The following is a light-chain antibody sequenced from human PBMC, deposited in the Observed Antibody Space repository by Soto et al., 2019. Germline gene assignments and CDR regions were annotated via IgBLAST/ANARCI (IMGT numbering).Light chain of an antibody. J-gene: IGKJ1*01. Sequence: EIVLTQSPATLSLSPGERGTLSCRASQSVGRYLAWYQHKPGQPPRLLIYDTSNRAPGTPGRFGGSGSGTDFTLTSSSLEPEDVAVYYCVQRSVWPWTVGQGTKVEVK. CDR3: VQRSVWPWT. CDR2: DTS. CDR1: QSVGRY. V-gene: IGKV3-11*01.